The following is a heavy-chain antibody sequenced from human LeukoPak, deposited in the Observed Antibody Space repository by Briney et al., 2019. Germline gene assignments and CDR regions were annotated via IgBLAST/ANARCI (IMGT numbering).Heavy chain of an antibody. CDR3: ARGYSRSYYDY. Sequence: GGSLRLSCAASGFTFSNYTLSWVRQAPGKGLEWVSYISSSSSVIYYADSVRGRFTISRDNAENSLSLQMNSLRDEDTAIYYCARGYSRSYYDYWGQGTLVTVSS. CDR2: ISSSSSVI. CDR1: GFTFSNYT. J-gene: IGHJ4*02. D-gene: IGHD1-26*01. V-gene: IGHV3-48*02.